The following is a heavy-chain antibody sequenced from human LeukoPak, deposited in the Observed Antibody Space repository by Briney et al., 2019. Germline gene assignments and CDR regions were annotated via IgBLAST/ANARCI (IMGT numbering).Heavy chain of an antibody. CDR2: IYSSGSS. J-gene: IGHJ4*02. CDR3: ARHVRSGYNLLDY. Sequence: PSETLSLTCTVSGGSISNYYWSWIRQPPGKGLEWIGYIYSSGSSNQNPSLRSRVTMSVDTSKNQFSLKLSSVTAADTAVYYCARHVRSGYNLLDYWGQGTLVTVSS. D-gene: IGHD5-24*01. V-gene: IGHV4-59*08. CDR1: GGSISNYY.